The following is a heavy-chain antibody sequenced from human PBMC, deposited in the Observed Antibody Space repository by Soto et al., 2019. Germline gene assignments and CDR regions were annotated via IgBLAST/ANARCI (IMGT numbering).Heavy chain of an antibody. CDR1: GYTFTSYY. V-gene: IGHV1-46*01. Sequence: ASVKGSCKASGYTFTSYYMHWVRQAPGQGLEWMGIINPSGGSTSYAQKFQGRVTMTRDTSTSTVYMELSSLRSEDTAVYYCATSGYSYGTGHYYYSMDVWCPGNTVTAPS. J-gene: IGHJ6*02. CDR2: INPSGGST. D-gene: IGHD5-18*01. CDR3: ATSGYSYGTGHYYYSMDV.